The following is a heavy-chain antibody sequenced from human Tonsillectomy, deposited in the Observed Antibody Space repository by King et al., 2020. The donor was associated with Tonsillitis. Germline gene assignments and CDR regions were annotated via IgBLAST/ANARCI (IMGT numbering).Heavy chain of an antibody. Sequence: VQLQQWGAGLLKPSETLSLTCAVYGGSFSSYYWSWIRQPPGKGLEWIGEINHSGSTNYNPSLKSRVTISVDTSKNQFSLKLTSWTAADTAVYYCSSGSYFYFGYWGQGALVTVSS. CDR3: SSGSYFYFGY. CDR2: INHSGST. CDR1: GGSFSSYY. J-gene: IGHJ4*02. D-gene: IGHD3-10*01. V-gene: IGHV4-34*01.